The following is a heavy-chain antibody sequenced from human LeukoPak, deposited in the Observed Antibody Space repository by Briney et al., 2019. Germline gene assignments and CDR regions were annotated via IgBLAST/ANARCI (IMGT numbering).Heavy chain of an antibody. V-gene: IGHV4-59*01. CDR3: ARTYYDYIWGSYLHFDY. CDR1: GGSISSYY. Sequence: SETLSLTCTVSGGSISSYYWNWIRQPPGKGLEWIGYIYYSGSTNYNPSLKSRVTISVDTSKNQFSLKLSSVTAADTAVYYCARTYYDYIWGSYLHFDYWGQGTLVTVSS. D-gene: IGHD3-16*02. J-gene: IGHJ4*02. CDR2: IYYSGST.